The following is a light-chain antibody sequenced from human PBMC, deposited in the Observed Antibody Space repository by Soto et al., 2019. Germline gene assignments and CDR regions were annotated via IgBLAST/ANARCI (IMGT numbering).Light chain of an antibody. CDR3: QQCNNWPPIT. Sequence: EIVLTQSPGTLTLSPGERATLSCRASQSVSKCLAWYQQKPGQTPRLLIYDVYSRAPGIPARFSGSGSGTDFTLTISSLEPEDFAVYYCQQCNNWPPITFGQGTRLEIK. J-gene: IGKJ5*01. CDR2: DVY. CDR1: QSVSKC. V-gene: IGKV3-11*01.